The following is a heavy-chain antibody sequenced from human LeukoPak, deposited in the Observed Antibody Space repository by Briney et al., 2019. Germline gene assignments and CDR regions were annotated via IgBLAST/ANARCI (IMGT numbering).Heavy chain of an antibody. V-gene: IGHV3-9*01. CDR2: ISWNSGSI. CDR1: GFTFDDYA. D-gene: IGHD6-6*01. CDR3: ARVGAAHTRDFDY. Sequence: GRSLRLSCAASGFTFDDYAMHWVRQAPGKGLEWVSGISWNSGSIGYADSVKGRFTISRDNANNSLYLQMNSLRAEDTAVYYCARVGAAHTRDFDYWGQGTLVTVSS. J-gene: IGHJ4*02.